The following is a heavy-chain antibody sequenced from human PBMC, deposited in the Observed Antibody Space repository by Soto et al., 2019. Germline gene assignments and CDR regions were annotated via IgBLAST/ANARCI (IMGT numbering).Heavy chain of an antibody. V-gene: IGHV4-30-4*01. CDR1: GGSISNAHYY. D-gene: IGHD5-12*01. CDR3: ARAIVVTVGSMDV. J-gene: IGHJ6*02. CDR2: IYYGGSS. Sequence: QVQLQESGPGLVKPSQTLSLTCTVSGGSISNAHYYWGWVRQPPGKGLEWIGYIYYGGSSFFNPSLKSRVTMSKHTSKNKFSLRLTSVTAADRAVYYCARAIVVTVGSMDVWGRGTTVTVSS.